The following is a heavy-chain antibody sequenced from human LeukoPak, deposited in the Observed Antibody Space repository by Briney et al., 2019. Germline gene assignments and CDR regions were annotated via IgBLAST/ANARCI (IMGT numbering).Heavy chain of an antibody. D-gene: IGHD3-3*01. CDR2: IYTTGNT. J-gene: IGHJ4*02. V-gene: IGHV4-4*07. Sequence: PSETLSLXCSVSGGSISSYYWSWIRQPAGKGREWIGRIYTTGNTDYNPSLKSRVTISVDTSKNQFSLNLSTVTAADTAVYYCARDARGWSGFDYWGQGTLVTVSS. CDR1: GGSISSYY. CDR3: ARDARGWSGFDY.